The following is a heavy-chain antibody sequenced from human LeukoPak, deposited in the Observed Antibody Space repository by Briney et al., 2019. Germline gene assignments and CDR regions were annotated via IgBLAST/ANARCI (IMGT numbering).Heavy chain of an antibody. Sequence: GGSLRLSCAASGFTFKRYHMSWVRQAPGKGPDWVSSIDGGGTNTYYADSVKGRFTISRDNSKNTLYLHMNSLRAEDTAVYYCALGRVVGATRHFDYWGQGTLVTVSS. CDR3: ALGRVVGATRHFDY. CDR2: IDGGGTNT. V-gene: IGHV3-23*01. CDR1: GFTFKRYH. J-gene: IGHJ4*02. D-gene: IGHD1-26*01.